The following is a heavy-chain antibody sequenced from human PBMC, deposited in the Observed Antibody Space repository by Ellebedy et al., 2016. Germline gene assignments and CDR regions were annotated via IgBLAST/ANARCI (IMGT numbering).Heavy chain of an antibody. Sequence: GESLKISCAASGFIFSDHYMDWVHQAPGKGLEWVGRIRKKTNSYTTEYAASVQGRFTVSRDDSKNSLYLQINRLRAEDTAMYYCARGNTIPGPEPLDYWGQGTLITVSS. J-gene: IGHJ4*02. V-gene: IGHV3-72*01. CDR2: IRKKTNSYTT. CDR3: ARGNTIPGPEPLDY. CDR1: GFIFSDHY. D-gene: IGHD1-14*01.